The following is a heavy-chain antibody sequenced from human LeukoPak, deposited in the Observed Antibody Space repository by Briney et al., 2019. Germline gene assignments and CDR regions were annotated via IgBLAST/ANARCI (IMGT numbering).Heavy chain of an antibody. J-gene: IGHJ6*03. CDR3: AKDRAEVVVPAATYYNYMDV. Sequence: GGSLRLSCAASGFTFSSYWMHWVRQAPGKGLVWVSRINSDGSSTSYADSVKGRFTISRDNSKNTLYVQMNSLRVEDTAVYYCAKDRAEVVVPAATYYNYMDVWGKGTTVTISS. CDR1: GFTFSSYW. CDR2: INSDGSST. V-gene: IGHV3-74*01. D-gene: IGHD2-2*01.